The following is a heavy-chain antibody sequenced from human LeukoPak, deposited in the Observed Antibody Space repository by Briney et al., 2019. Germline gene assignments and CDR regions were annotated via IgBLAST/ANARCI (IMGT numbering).Heavy chain of an antibody. CDR2: TLSHDGST. Sequence: ASVKVSCKTSGYNFNSHHVHWVRQAPGQGLEWMGITLSHDGSTSSTQKFQGRVTMTRNTSISTAYMELSSLRSEDTAVYYCARGLYVSYAEYFQHWGQGTLVTVSS. CDR3: ARGLYVSYAEYFQH. J-gene: IGHJ1*01. CDR1: GYNFNSHH. V-gene: IGHV1-46*02. D-gene: IGHD2-2*02.